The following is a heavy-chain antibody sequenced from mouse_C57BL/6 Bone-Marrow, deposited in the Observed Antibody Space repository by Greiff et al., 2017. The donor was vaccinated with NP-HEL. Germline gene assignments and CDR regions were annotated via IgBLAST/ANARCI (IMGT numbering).Heavy chain of an antibody. CDR2: INPNNGGT. V-gene: IGHV1-26*01. CDR1: GYTFTDYY. D-gene: IGHD2-5*01. Sequence: VQLQQSGPELVKPGASVKISCKASGYTFTDYYMNWVKQSHGKSLEWIGDINPNNGGTSYNQKFKGKATLTVDKSSSTAYMELRSLTSEDSAVYYCGYSNYPYYAMDYWGQGTSVTVSS. CDR3: GYSNYPYYAMDY. J-gene: IGHJ4*01.